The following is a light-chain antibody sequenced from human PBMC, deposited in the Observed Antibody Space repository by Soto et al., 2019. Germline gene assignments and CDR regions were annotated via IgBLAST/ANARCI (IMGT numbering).Light chain of an antibody. V-gene: IGKV3-11*01. J-gene: IGKJ1*01. Sequence: EIVLTQSPATLALSPGERATLSCRASQSVSSYLAWYQQRPGQAPRLLIYDASNSATGIPARFSGSGSGTDFTLTISSLEPEDFAVYYCQQRSNWVWTFGQGTKVDIK. CDR3: QQRSNWVWT. CDR2: DAS. CDR1: QSVSSY.